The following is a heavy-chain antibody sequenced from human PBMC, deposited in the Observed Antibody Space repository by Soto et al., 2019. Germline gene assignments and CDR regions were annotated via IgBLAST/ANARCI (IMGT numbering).Heavy chain of an antibody. CDR2: ISYTSSTI. Sequence: QVVESGGGLVQPGGSLRLSCVASGFTFTTYGMNWVRQAPGKGLEWVSYISYTSSTIFYAHSVKGRFTISRDNAKNSLFLQMNSLRGDDTAVYYCARDENRIGWYGAYDMWGQGTMVTVSS. J-gene: IGHJ3*02. V-gene: IGHV3-48*01. D-gene: IGHD6-19*01. CDR1: GFTFTTYG. CDR3: ARDENRIGWYGAYDM.